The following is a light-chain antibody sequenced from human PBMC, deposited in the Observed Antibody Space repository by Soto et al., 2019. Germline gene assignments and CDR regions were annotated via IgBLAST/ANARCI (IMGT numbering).Light chain of an antibody. CDR1: HNVANY. CDR3: QQGSKRPHT. CDR2: ESS. J-gene: IGKJ1*01. Sequence: IGLTQSPSTLSWSPGERATLSFRSSHNVANYLYWYQQKPGQAPRLLIYESSNRATGIAARFSGSGSGTDFTLTISILDPEDFAVYYSQQGSKRPHTFGQGTKVDIK. V-gene: IGKV3-11*01.